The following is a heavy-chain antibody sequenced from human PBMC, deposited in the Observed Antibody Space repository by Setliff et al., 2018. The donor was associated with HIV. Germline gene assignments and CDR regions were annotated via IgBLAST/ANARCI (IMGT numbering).Heavy chain of an antibody. CDR1: GFTFSSHS. V-gene: IGHV3-48*02. CDR2: IGSTSSSI. J-gene: IGHJ4*02. D-gene: IGHD4-17*01. CDR3: VKSDYGGFNF. Sequence: GGSLRLSCAVSGFTFSSHSMKWVRQAPGQVLEWVSYIGSTSSSIYYAASVKGRFTISRENSKNMVDLEMKRLRDDDSAVSFCVKSDYGGFNFWGRGTLVTVSS.